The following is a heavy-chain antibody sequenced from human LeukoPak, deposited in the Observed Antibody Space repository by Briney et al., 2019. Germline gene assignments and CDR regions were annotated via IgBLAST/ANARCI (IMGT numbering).Heavy chain of an antibody. V-gene: IGHV3-21*01. J-gene: IGHJ4*02. CDR3: ARDAITMVRGVLGY. CDR2: ISSSSSHM. D-gene: IGHD3-10*01. CDR1: GFTFSSYS. Sequence: PGGSLRLSCAASGFTFSSYSMNWVRQAPGKGLEWVSSISSSSSHMYYADSMKGRFTISRDNAKNSLYLQMNSLRAEDTAVYYCARDAITMVRGVLGYWGQGTLVTVSS.